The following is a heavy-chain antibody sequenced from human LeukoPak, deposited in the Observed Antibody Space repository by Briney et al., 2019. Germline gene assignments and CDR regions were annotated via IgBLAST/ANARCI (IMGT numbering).Heavy chain of an antibody. CDR2: IYYSGST. CDR1: GGSISSYY. Sequence: SETLSLTCTVSGGSISSYYWSWIRQPPGKGLEWIGYIYYSGSTNYNPSLKSRVTISVDTSKNQFSLKLSSVTAADTAVYYCARHERFLEWLPFDYWGQGTLVTVSS. J-gene: IGHJ4*02. D-gene: IGHD3-3*01. V-gene: IGHV4-59*08. CDR3: ARHERFLEWLPFDY.